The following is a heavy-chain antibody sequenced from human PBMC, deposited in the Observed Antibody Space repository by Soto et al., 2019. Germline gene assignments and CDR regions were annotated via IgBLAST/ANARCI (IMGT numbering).Heavy chain of an antibody. Sequence: QVQLVQSGAEVKTPGASVKVSCKASGYTFTSYYMHWVRQAPGQGLEWMGIINPSGGSRSYAQKFQGRVTMTRDTSTCTAYMELSSMRSEATAVYYCARVGISGPDYWGQGTLVTVSS. V-gene: IGHV1-46*01. D-gene: IGHD1-26*01. CDR2: INPSGGSR. CDR1: GYTFTSYY. CDR3: ARVGISGPDY. J-gene: IGHJ4*02.